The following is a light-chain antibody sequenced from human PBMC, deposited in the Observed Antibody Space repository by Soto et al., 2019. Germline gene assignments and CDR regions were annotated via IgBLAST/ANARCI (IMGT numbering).Light chain of an antibody. V-gene: IGKV3-20*01. Sequence: EIVLTHSPGTLSLSPWEEATLSCRASQSVDSNYLAWYQQKPGQTPRLIIYGASGRADGIPHRFSGSGFGTDFTLTISKVEPEDFAVYYCQQYGSSRTFGQGTKVDIK. CDR1: QSVDSNY. J-gene: IGKJ1*01. CDR2: GAS. CDR3: QQYGSSRT.